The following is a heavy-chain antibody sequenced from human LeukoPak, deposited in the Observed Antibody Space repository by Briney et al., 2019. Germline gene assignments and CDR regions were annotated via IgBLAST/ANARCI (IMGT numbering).Heavy chain of an antibody. D-gene: IGHD1-20*01. CDR1: GGSISSGGYS. CDR3: ARGSRITGTTPFDY. V-gene: IGHV4-30-2*01. J-gene: IGHJ4*02. Sequence: SETLSLTCAVSGGSISSGGYSWSWIRQPPGKGLEWIGYIYHSGSTYYNPSLKSRVTISVDRSKNQFSLKLSSVTAADTAVYYCARGSRITGTTPFDYWGQGTLVTVSS. CDR2: IYHSGST.